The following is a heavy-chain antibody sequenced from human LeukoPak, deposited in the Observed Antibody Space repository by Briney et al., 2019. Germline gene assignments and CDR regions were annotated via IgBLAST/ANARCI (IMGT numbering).Heavy chain of an antibody. V-gene: IGHV1-46*01. CDR3: SRDTSQYYDFWSGPYH. J-gene: IGHJ4*02. Sequence: ASVKVSCKASGYTFTSYYMHWVRQAPGQGLEWMGIINPSGGSTSYAQKFQGRVTMTRDMSTSTVYMELSSLRSEDTAVYYCSRDTSQYYDFWSGPYHWGQGTLVTVSS. D-gene: IGHD3-3*01. CDR1: GYTFTSYY. CDR2: INPSGGST.